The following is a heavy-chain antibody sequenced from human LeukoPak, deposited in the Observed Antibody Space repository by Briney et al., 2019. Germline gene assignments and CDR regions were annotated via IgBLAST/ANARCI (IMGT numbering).Heavy chain of an antibody. CDR3: ARGPYCGGGCYFDN. CDR2: IYMSGTT. V-gene: IGHV4-4*07. J-gene: IGHJ4*02. D-gene: IGHD2-21*02. Sequence: SETLSLTCTVSGGSISSHYWSWIREPAGRRLEWIGRIYMSGTTNYNPSLKSRVTMSIDTSKNQFSLKVTSVTDADTAVYYCARGPYCGGGCYFDNWGQGTLVTVSS. CDR1: GGSISSHY.